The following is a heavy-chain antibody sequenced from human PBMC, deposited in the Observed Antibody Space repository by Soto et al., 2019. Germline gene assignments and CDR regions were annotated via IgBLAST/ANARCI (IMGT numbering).Heavy chain of an antibody. CDR2: IIPLFGTP. CDR1: GVTFSTSG. V-gene: IGHV1-69*01. Sequence: QVQLVQSGAEVKKPGSSLKVSCKTSGVTFSTSGISWVRQGPGQGLEWMGGIIPLFGTPKYARKFQGRFSIPADAAGARAYMALNVVSSEDTAINYSAKVSPSIFGPLNCYRRDRSFDSWGQGSQVVVSS. D-gene: IGHD3-3*02. J-gene: IGHJ5*01. CDR3: AKVSPSIFGPLNCYRRDRSFDS.